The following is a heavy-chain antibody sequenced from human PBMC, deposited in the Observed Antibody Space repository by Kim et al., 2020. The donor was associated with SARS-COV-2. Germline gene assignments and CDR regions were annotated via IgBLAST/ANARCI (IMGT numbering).Heavy chain of an antibody. J-gene: IGHJ3*02. D-gene: IGHD1-26*01. CDR1: GDSIRSYY. V-gene: IGHV4-59*01. CDR3: ARDRSGSYYKTIDAFDI. CDR2: IYYSGRT. Sequence: SETLSLTCTVSGDSIRSYYWIWIQQPPGKGLECIGYIYYSGRTTYSPSLEGRVTISIDTSKNQLSLKLSSVTAADTAVYFCARDRSGSYYKTIDAFDIWGQGTMVTVSS.